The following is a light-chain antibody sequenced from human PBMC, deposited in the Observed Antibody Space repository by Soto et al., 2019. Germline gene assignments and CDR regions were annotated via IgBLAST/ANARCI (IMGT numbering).Light chain of an antibody. CDR2: HVT. CDR3: CSFTTSTILD. Sequence: QSALTQPASVSGSLGQSITISCSGTSSDVGAYNYVSWYQQYPGKAPKLMIYHVTDRPSGVSNRFSGSKSGNTASLTISGLQVEVEADNSCCSFTTSTILDFGTGTKVAVL. CDR1: SSDVGAYNY. V-gene: IGLV2-14*01. J-gene: IGLJ1*01.